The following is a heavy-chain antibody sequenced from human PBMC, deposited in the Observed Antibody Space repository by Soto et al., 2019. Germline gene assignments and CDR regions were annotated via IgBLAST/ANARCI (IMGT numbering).Heavy chain of an antibody. CDR2: FYNSGST. J-gene: IGHJ4*02. CDR1: GGSISSYY. V-gene: IGHV4-59*01. Sequence: SETLFLTCTVSGGSISSYYWSWIRQPPGKGLEWIGYFYNSGSTNYNPSLKSRVTISGDTSKNQFSLKLSSVTAADTAVYYCARGALTTYFDYWGQGTLVTVSS. CDR3: ARGALTTYFDY.